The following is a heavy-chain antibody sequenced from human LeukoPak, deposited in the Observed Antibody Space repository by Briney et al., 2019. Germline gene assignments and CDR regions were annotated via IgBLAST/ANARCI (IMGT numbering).Heavy chain of an antibody. CDR1: GFTFSTYG. Sequence: GGSLRLSCVASGFTFSTYGMNRVRQAPGKGLEWVSYISRSITTIYYADSVKGRFTISRDNAENSLYLQMNGLRAEDTAVYYCARDDCSASSCQKHQNWFDPWGQGTLVTVSS. CDR3: ARDDCSASSCQKHQNWFDP. V-gene: IGHV3-48*01. J-gene: IGHJ5*02. D-gene: IGHD2-2*01. CDR2: ISRSITTI.